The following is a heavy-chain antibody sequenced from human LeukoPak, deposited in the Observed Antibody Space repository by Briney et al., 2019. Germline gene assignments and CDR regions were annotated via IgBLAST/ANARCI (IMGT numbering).Heavy chain of an antibody. CDR3: VVFAPDGDYGDY. V-gene: IGHV5-51*01. Sequence: GESLKISCKGSGYNFTSYWIGWVRQMPGKGLEWMGIIYPGDSDIRYSPSFQGQVTISADKSISNAYLQWSSLKASDTAMYYCVVFAPDGDYGDYWGQGTLVTVSS. CDR2: IYPGDSDI. CDR1: GYNFTSYW. D-gene: IGHD4-17*01. J-gene: IGHJ4*02.